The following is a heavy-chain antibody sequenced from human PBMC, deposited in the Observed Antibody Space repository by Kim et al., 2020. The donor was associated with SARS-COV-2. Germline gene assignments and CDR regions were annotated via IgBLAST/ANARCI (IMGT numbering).Heavy chain of an antibody. CDR2: GTT. CDR3: AKGGSWCDY. Sequence: GTTFYAASVTSRFTDSRDNSRNTLYLQMNSLAAEDTALYYCAKGGSWCDYWGQGTLVTVSS. V-gene: IGHV3-23*01. D-gene: IGHD6-13*01. J-gene: IGHJ4*02.